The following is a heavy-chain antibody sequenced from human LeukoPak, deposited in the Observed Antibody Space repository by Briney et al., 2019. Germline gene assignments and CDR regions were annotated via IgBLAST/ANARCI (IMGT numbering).Heavy chain of an antibody. CDR2: IIPIFGTA. V-gene: IGHV1-69*13. Sequence: ASVKVSCKASGGTFSSYAISWVRQAPGQGLEWMGGIIPIFGTANYAQKFQGRVTITADESTSTAYMEPSSLRSEDTAVYYCARATRGSRITIFGVVIGYFDYWGQGTLVTVSS. CDR1: GGTFSSYA. D-gene: IGHD3-3*01. J-gene: IGHJ4*02. CDR3: ARATRGSRITIFGVVIGYFDY.